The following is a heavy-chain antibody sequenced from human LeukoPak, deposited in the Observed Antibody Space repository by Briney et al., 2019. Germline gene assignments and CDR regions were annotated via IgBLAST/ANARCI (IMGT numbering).Heavy chain of an antibody. D-gene: IGHD5-18*01. Sequence: HPGGSLRLSCAASGFTFSTYWMHWVRQAPGKGLEWVSRIKTDGSIKSSADAVKGRFTISRDNAKNTLYLQMASLRPEDTAVYHCVRAYGRSYGLFDSWGRGTLVIVSS. CDR3: VRAYGRSYGLFDS. V-gene: IGHV3-74*01. CDR2: IKTDGSIK. CDR1: GFTFSTYW. J-gene: IGHJ4*02.